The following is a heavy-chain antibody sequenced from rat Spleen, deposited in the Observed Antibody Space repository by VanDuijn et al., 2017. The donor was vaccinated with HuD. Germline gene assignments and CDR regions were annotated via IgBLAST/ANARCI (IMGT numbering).Heavy chain of an antibody. CDR3: VKDREGGYAFDY. CDR1: GFTFSGYW. Sequence: EVQLVETGGDLVQPGRSLKLSCVASGFTFSGYWMYWIRQAPGKGLEWPSTINTDGGITYYRDSVKGRFTISRDNAENTVYLQMNSLRSEDTATYYCVKDREGGYAFDYWGQGVMVTVFS. J-gene: IGHJ2*01. V-gene: IGHV5-58*01. CDR2: INTDGGIT. D-gene: IGHD1-11*01.